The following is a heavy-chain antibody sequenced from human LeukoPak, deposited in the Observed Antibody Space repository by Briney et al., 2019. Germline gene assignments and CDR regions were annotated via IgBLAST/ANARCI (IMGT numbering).Heavy chain of an antibody. CDR3: AGGEYYFDY. Sequence: SETLSLTCAVYGGSFSGYYWSWTRQPPGRGLGWIGEISHSGSTNYNPSLKSRVTISVDTSKNQFSLKLSSVTAADTAVYYCAGGEYYFDYWGQGTLVTVSS. V-gene: IGHV4-34*01. CDR1: GGSFSGYY. J-gene: IGHJ4*02. CDR2: ISHSGST.